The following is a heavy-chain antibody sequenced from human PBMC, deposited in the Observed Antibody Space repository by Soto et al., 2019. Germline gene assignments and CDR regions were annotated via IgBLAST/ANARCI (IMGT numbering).Heavy chain of an antibody. Sequence: GRSLRLSCAASGFTFSSYSMNWVRQAPGKGLEWVSSISSSSSYIYYADSVKGRFTISRDNAKNSLYLQMNSLRAEDTAVYYCARDLVYYYDSSGSMNPDYWGQGNLVTVSS. CDR3: ARDLVYYYDSSGSMNPDY. D-gene: IGHD3-22*01. CDR1: GFTFSSYS. CDR2: ISSSSSYI. J-gene: IGHJ4*02. V-gene: IGHV3-21*01.